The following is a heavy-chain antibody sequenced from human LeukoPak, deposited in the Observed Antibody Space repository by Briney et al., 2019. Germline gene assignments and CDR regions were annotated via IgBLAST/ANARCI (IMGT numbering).Heavy chain of an antibody. Sequence: PSETLSLTCTVSGGSISSYYWSWIRQPPGKGLEWIGEINHSGSTNYNPTLKSRVTISVDTSKNQFSLKLSSVTAADTAVYYCARERVDPNSSGELENFDYWGQGTLVTVSS. CDR1: GGSISSYY. D-gene: IGHD1-7*01. V-gene: IGHV4-34*01. J-gene: IGHJ4*02. CDR2: INHSGST. CDR3: ARERVDPNSSGELENFDY.